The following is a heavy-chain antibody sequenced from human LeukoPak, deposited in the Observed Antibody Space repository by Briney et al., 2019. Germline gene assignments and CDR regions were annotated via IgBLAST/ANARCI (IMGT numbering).Heavy chain of an antibody. CDR1: GYIFTSYY. CDR2: INPSDDST. Sequence: ASVKVSCKASGYIFTSYYIHWVRQAPGQGLEWMGIINPSDDSTSDAQKFQGRVTMTRDTSTSTVYMELSSLRSEDTAVYCCARGGADRTYYFDQWGQGTLVTVSS. CDR3: ARGGADRTYYFDQ. D-gene: IGHD6-6*01. J-gene: IGHJ4*02. V-gene: IGHV1-46*01.